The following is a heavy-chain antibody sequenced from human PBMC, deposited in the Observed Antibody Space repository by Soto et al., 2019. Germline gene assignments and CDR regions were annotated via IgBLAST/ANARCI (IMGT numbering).Heavy chain of an antibody. Sequence: QVQLVQSGAEVKKPGASVKVSCEASGYTLSNFDINWVRQTTGQGLEWMGWMNFNSGNTGYAQKFQGRLTMTRDTSISTAYMELSSLTSEDTAVYYCGRGSALDVWGQGTTVTVSS. CDR3: GRGSALDV. J-gene: IGHJ6*02. CDR1: GYTLSNFD. CDR2: MNFNSGNT. V-gene: IGHV1-8*01.